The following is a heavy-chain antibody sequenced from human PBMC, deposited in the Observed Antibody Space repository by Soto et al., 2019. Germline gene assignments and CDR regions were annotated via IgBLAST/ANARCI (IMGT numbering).Heavy chain of an antibody. CDR1: GGSFTGYY. CDR3: ARGHGRFAH. J-gene: IGHJ4*02. CDR2: INHSGFT. V-gene: IGHV4-34*01. Sequence: LQLHQSGAGLLKPSETLSLTCDVSGGSFTGYYWAWIRQPPGKGLEWIGEINHSGFTNYNPSLTGRVTISLDTSRSQFSLKLDSLTAADTAFYFCARGHGRFAHWGQGTLVTVSS.